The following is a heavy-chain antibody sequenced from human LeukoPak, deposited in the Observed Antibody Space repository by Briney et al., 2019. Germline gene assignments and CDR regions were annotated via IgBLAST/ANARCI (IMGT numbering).Heavy chain of an antibody. J-gene: IGHJ2*01. D-gene: IGHD3-10*01. CDR1: GFTFTSYW. V-gene: IGHV3-74*01. CDR2: INSDGSST. CDR3: ARRSSRGGFFDL. Sequence: GGSLRLSCAASGFTFTSYWMHWVRQAPGKGPVWVSRINSDGSSTNYADSVKGRFTISRDNAKNTPYLQMNSLRAEDTAVYYCARRSSRGGFFDLWGRGTQVTVSS.